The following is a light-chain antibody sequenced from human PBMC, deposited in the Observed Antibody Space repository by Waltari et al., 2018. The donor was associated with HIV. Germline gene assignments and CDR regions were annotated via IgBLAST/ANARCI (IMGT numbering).Light chain of an antibody. CDR2: EVT. CDR1: NSDVGGYNY. CDR3: SSYTSTSTYV. V-gene: IGLV2-14*01. J-gene: IGLJ1*01. Sequence: QSVLTQPDSMSGSLGQSITISCTGSNSDVGGYNYVSWYQHHPGKAPKLMIYEVTKRPSGVSDRFSGSKSDNTASLTISGLQADDEADYYCSSYTSTSTYVFGLGTKVTVL.